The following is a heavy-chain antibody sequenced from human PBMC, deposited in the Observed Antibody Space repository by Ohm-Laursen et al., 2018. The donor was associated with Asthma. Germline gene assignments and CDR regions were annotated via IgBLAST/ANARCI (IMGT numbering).Heavy chain of an antibody. CDR3: ARGRTLRH. J-gene: IGHJ4*02. CDR1: GGSISSSSYY. V-gene: IGHV4-39*01. Sequence: SQTLSLTCTVSGGSISSSSYYWGWIRQPPGKGLEWIGSIYYSGSTNYNPSLKSRVTISVDTSKKQFSLRLTSVTAADTAIYSCARGRTLRHWAQGTLVTVSS. CDR2: IYYSGST.